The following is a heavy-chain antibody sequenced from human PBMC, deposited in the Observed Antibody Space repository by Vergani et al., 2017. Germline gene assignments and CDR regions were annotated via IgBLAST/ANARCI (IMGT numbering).Heavy chain of an antibody. CDR1: GFNFGEYC. CDR2: IRSKTYGATT. D-gene: IGHD4-23*01. J-gene: IGHJ4*02. CDR3: AVEIYDYGGSRDFDY. Sequence: EVQLVESGGDLVQPGRSLRLSCQTSGFNFGEYCVSWVRQAPGKGLEWIGFIRSKTYGATTEYAASVRGRFTISRDDPKGIAYLQMSSLKKEDTAVYRCAVEIYDYGGSRDFDYWGQGTLVVVSS. V-gene: IGHV3-49*04.